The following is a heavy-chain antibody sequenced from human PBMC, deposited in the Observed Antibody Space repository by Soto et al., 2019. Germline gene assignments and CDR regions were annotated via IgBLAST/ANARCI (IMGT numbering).Heavy chain of an antibody. CDR2: IRSKANSYAT. Sequence: EVQLVESGGRLVQPGGSLKLSCAASGFTFSGSAMHWVRQASGKGLEWVGRIRSKANSYATAYAASVKGRFTISRDDSKNTAYLQMNSLKTEDTAVYYCTSPGYSYGTLYYYYGMDVWGQGTTVTVSS. CDR1: GFTFSGSA. J-gene: IGHJ6*02. CDR3: TSPGYSYGTLYYYYGMDV. V-gene: IGHV3-73*02. D-gene: IGHD5-18*01.